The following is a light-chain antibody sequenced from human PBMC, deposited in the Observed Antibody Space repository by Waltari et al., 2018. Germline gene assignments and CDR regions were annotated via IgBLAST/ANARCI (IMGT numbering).Light chain of an antibody. CDR3: SSYAGSNLWV. V-gene: IGLV2-8*01. CDR2: EVT. Sequence: QSALTQPPSASGSPGQSVTISCTGTSSDLGGSDYLSWYQQHPDKAPKLMIYEVTKRPSGVPDRFSGSKSGNTASLTVSGLQAEDEADYYCSSYAGSNLWVFGGGTKLTVL. J-gene: IGLJ3*02. CDR1: SSDLGGSDY.